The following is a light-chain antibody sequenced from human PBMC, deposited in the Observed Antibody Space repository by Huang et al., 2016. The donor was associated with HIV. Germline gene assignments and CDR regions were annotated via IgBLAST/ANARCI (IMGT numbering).Light chain of an antibody. CDR1: KNINDF. Sequence: EIVLTQSPATLSLSPGERATVSCRASKNINDFLAWYQQTPGQPPRLLIYDASTRASGLPARFSGNGSGTDFTLMISSLEPEDFAVYYCQQRSTWPRSITFGQGTRLEI. CDR3: QQRSTWPRSIT. V-gene: IGKV3-11*01. CDR2: DAS. J-gene: IGKJ5*01.